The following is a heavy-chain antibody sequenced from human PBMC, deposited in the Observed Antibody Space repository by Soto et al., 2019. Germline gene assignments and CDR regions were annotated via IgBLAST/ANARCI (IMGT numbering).Heavy chain of an antibody. D-gene: IGHD6-6*01. J-gene: IGHJ4*02. CDR2: INHSGST. Sequence: SETLSLTCAVYGGSFSGYYWSWIRQPPGKGLEWIGEINHSGSTNYNPSLKSRVTISVDTSKNQFSLKLSSVTAADTAVYYCARGRGWAARLIDYWGQGTLVTVSS. V-gene: IGHV4-34*01. CDR3: ARGRGWAARLIDY. CDR1: GGSFSGYY.